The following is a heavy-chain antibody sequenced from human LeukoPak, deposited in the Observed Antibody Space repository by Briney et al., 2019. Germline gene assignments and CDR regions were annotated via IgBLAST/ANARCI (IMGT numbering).Heavy chain of an antibody. V-gene: IGHV3-13*01. CDR2: VGTNHDT. J-gene: IGHJ6*02. CDR1: GISVSTFD. CDR3: TREWRGIASHYSGMDV. D-gene: IGHD3-16*02. Sequence: GSLRLSCVASGISVSTFDMYWVRQAAGGGLEWVAAVGTNHDTLYLGSVKGRFTISRENAKNSLSLEMSYLTVEDTAVYYCTREWRGIASHYSGMDVWGQGTAVIVSS.